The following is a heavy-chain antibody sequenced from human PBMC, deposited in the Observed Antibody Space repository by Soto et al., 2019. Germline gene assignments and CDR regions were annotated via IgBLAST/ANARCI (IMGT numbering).Heavy chain of an antibody. J-gene: IGHJ6*04. CDR3: ARVSTYDILSGPGAYYMDV. D-gene: IGHD3-9*01. CDR2: ISSSSGTI. V-gene: IGHV3-48*01. CDR1: GFTFTSYS. Sequence: GGSLRLSCAASGFTFTSYSMNWVRQAPGKGLERITYISSSSGTIYYAETVKSRFTISRDNAKSSLDLKMKSMRAEDTAVYYCARVSTYDILSGPGAYYMDVWGKGTTVTVSS.